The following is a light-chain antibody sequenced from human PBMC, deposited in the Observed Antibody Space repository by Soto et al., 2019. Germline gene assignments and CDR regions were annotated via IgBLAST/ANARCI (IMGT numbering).Light chain of an antibody. CDR1: SSDVGGYNY. CDR2: DVS. V-gene: IGLV2-14*01. J-gene: IGLJ1*01. CDR3: SSYTTSNTRQIV. Sequence: QSVLTQPASVSGSPGQSITISCTGTSSDVGGYNYVSWYQQHPGKAPKFMIYDVSNRPPGVSNRFSGSKSGNTASLTISGLQAEYEADYYCSSYTTSNTRQIVFGTGTKLTVL.